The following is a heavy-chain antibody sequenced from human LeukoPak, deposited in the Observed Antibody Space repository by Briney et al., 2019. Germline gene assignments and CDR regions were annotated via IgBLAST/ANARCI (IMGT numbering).Heavy chain of an antibody. CDR3: ARRPEGSSWGYYYYYMDV. D-gene: IGHD6-13*01. V-gene: IGHV3-11*01. Sequence: GGSLRLFCAASGFPFSDYYMSWIRQAPGKGLEWVSYISSSGSTIYYADSVKGRFTISRDNAKNSLYLQMNSLRAEDTAVYYCARRPEGSSWGYYYYYMDVWGKGTTVTISS. CDR1: GFPFSDYY. J-gene: IGHJ6*03. CDR2: ISSSGSTI.